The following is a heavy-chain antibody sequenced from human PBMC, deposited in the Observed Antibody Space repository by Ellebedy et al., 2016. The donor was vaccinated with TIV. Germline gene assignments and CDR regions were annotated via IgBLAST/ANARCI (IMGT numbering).Heavy chain of an antibody. Sequence: SETLSLTCTVSGGSISSYYWSWIRQPPGKGLEWIGEINHSGSTNYNPSLKSRVTISVDTSKNQFSLKLSSVTAADTAVYYCARLDYGGNSYYFDYWGQGTLVTVSS. CDR3: ARLDYGGNSYYFDY. CDR1: GGSISSYY. J-gene: IGHJ4*02. V-gene: IGHV4-59*01. D-gene: IGHD4-23*01. CDR2: INHSGST.